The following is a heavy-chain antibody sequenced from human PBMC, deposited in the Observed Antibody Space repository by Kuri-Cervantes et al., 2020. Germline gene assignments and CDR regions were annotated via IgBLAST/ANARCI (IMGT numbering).Heavy chain of an antibody. J-gene: IGHJ5*02. CDR2: ISSSSSSYI. CDR1: GFTFSSYA. CDR3: ARGAVAGMGEWFDP. D-gene: IGHD6-19*01. Sequence: GESLKISCAASGFTFSSYAMSWVRQAPGKGLEWVSSISSSSSSYIYYADSVKGRFTISRDNAKNSLYLQMNSLRAEDTAVYYCARGAVAGMGEWFDPWGQGTLVTVSS. V-gene: IGHV3-21*01.